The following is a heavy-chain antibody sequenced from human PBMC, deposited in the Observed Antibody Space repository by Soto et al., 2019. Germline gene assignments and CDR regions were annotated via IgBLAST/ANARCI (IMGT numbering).Heavy chain of an antibody. CDR2: INAGNSNT. CDR3: ARDRGGGYCSGGSCFGSNWFDP. Sequence: ASVKVSCKASGYTFTSYAMHWVRQAPGQRLEWMGWINAGNSNTNYAQKFQGRVTMTRDTSTTTAYMELSSLRSDDTAVYYCARDRGGGYCSGGSCFGSNWFDPWGQGTLVTVSS. D-gene: IGHD2-15*01. CDR1: GYTFTSYA. V-gene: IGHV1-3*01. J-gene: IGHJ5*02.